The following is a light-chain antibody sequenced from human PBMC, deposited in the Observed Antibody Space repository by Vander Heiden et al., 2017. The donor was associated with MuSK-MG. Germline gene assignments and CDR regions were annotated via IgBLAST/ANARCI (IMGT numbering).Light chain of an antibody. V-gene: IGLV3-25*03. J-gene: IGLJ2*01. CDR1: ALPKQY. Sequence: SYELTQPPSVSVSPGQTARITCSGDALPKQYAYWYQPTPGQAPVLVIYKDSERPSGIPERFSGSSSGTTVTLTISGVQAEDEADYYCQSADSSGTYVVFGGGTKLTVL. CDR2: KDS. CDR3: QSADSSGTYVV.